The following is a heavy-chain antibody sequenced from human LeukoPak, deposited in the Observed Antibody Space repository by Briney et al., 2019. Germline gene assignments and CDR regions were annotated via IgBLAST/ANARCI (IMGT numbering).Heavy chain of an antibody. Sequence: SETLSLTCTVSGGSISSHYWSWIRQPPGKGLEWIGYIYCSGSTNYNPSLKGRVTISVDTSKNQFSLKLSSVTAADTAVYYCASVSSSSGFGFDYWGQGTLVTVSS. CDR1: GGSISSHY. J-gene: IGHJ4*02. V-gene: IGHV4-59*11. CDR2: IYCSGST. CDR3: ASVSSSSGFGFDY. D-gene: IGHD6-6*01.